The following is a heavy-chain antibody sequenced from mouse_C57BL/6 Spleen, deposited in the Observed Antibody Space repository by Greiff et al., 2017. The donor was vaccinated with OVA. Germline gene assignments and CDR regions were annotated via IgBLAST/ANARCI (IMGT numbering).Heavy chain of an antibody. V-gene: IGHV5-9-1*02. D-gene: IGHD4-1*01. CDR2: ISSGGDYI. CDR3: TRDLGPGFDY. CDR1: GFTFSSYA. Sequence: EVKLMESGEGLVKPGGSLKLSCAASGFTFSSYAMSWVRQTPEKRLEWVAYISSGGDYIYYADTVKGRFTISRDNARNTLYLQMSSLKSEDTAMYYCTRDLGPGFDYWGQGTTLTVSS. J-gene: IGHJ2*01.